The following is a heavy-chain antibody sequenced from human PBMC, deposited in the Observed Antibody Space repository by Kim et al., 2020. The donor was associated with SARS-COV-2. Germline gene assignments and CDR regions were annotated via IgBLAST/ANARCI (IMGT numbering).Heavy chain of an antibody. D-gene: IGHD2-21*02. J-gene: IGHJ4*02. Sequence: AQKFQGRVTMTRDTSPSTVFMELSSLRSEDTAVYYCAGGGPVTAPYTFDYWGQGTLVTVSS. CDR3: AGGGPVTAPYTFDY. V-gene: IGHV1-46*01.